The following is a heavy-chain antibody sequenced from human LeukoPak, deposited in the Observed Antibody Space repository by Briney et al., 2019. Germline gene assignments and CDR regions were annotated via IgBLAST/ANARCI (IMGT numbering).Heavy chain of an antibody. J-gene: IGHJ4*02. D-gene: IGHD6-19*01. CDR3: AREYYGSGWYYFDY. CDR2: IYSGGST. Sequence: GGSLRLSCAASGFTVSSNYMSWVRQAPGKGLEWVSVIYSGGSTYYADSVKGRFTISRHNSKNTLYLQMNSLRAEDTAVYYCAREYYGSGWYYFDYWGQGTLVTVSS. V-gene: IGHV3-53*04. CDR1: GFTVSSNY.